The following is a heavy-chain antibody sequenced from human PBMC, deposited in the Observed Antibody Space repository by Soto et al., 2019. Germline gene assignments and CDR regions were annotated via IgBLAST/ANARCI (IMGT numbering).Heavy chain of an antibody. Sequence: QVQLVESGGGVVQPGRSLRLSCAASGFTFSSYAMHWVRQAPGKGLEWVAVISYDGSNKYYADSVKGRFTISRDNSKNXXYLQMNSLRAEDTAVYYCARLYPAVTRILTWYFDLWGRGTLVTVSS. J-gene: IGHJ2*01. V-gene: IGHV3-30-3*01. D-gene: IGHD4-17*01. CDR1: GFTFSSYA. CDR2: ISYDGSNK. CDR3: ARLYPAVTRILTWYFDL.